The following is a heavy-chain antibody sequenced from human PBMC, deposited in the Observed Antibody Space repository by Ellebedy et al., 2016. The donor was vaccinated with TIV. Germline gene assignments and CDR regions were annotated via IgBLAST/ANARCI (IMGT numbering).Heavy chain of an antibody. Sequence: SETLSLXXAVYGGSFSGYYWSWIRQPPGKGLEWIGEINHSGSTNYNPSLKSRVTISVDTSKNQFSLKLSSVTAADTAVYYCARGGVLRYFDWLLSAKDYFDYWGQGTLVTVSS. CDR2: INHSGST. CDR3: ARGGVLRYFDWLLSAKDYFDY. CDR1: GGSFSGYY. V-gene: IGHV4-34*01. J-gene: IGHJ4*02. D-gene: IGHD3-9*01.